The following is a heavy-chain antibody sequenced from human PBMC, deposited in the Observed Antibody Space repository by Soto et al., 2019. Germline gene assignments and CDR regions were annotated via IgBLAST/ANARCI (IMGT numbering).Heavy chain of an antibody. CDR1: GGSFSGYY. CDR3: ARVDTAMVSLDY. CDR2: INHSGST. Sequence: SETLSLTCAVYGGSFSGYYWSWIRQPPGKGLEWIGEINHSGSTNYNPSLKSRVTISVDTSKNQFSLKLSSVTAADTAVYYCARVDTAMVSLDYWGQGTLVTVSS. V-gene: IGHV4-34*01. D-gene: IGHD5-18*01. J-gene: IGHJ4*02.